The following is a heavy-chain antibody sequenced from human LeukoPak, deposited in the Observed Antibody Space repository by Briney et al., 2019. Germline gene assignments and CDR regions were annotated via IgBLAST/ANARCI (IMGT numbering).Heavy chain of an antibody. D-gene: IGHD5-12*01. Sequence: GGSLRLSCAASGFTFSSYWMSWVRDAPGEGLEWVANIKQDGGEKYYVESVKGRFTISRDNVKNSLYLQMNRLRVEDTAVYYCARARGGYDLDYWGQGTLVTVSS. CDR1: GFTFSSYW. V-gene: IGHV3-7*01. CDR2: IKQDGGEK. J-gene: IGHJ4*02. CDR3: ARARGGYDLDY.